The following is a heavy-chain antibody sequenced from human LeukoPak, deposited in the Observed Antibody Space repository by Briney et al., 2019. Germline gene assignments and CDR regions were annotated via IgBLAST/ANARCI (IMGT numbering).Heavy chain of an antibody. J-gene: IGHJ4*02. V-gene: IGHV3-7*01. CDR2: IKQDGSEK. CDR1: GFTFSSYW. CDR3: VSAIPAGDYFDY. D-gene: IGHD2-2*01. Sequence: AGGSLRLSCAASGFTFSSYWMSWVRQAPGKGLEWVANIKQDGSEKYYVDSVKGRFTISRDNAKNSLYLQMNSLRAEDTAVYYCVSAIPAGDYFDYWGQGTLVTVSS.